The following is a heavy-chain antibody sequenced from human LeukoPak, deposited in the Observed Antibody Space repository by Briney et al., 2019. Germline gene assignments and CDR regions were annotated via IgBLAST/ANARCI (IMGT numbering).Heavy chain of an antibody. CDR1: GDSLSTSGVG. J-gene: IGHJ3*02. Sequence: SGPTLVKPTQTRTLTCSFCGDSLSTSGVGVGWIRQPPGKALEWLALIYWDDDKRYSPSLKSRLTITKDTSKNQGVLTMTNMDPMDTATHHCAHLWFNVYCSCTSCYAANAFDIWGQGTLVTVSS. V-gene: IGHV2-5*02. CDR3: AHLWFNVYCSCTSCYAANAFDI. D-gene: IGHD2-2*01. CDR2: IYWDDDK.